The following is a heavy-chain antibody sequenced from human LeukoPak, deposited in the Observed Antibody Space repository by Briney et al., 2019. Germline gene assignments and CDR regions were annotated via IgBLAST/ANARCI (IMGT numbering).Heavy chain of an antibody. CDR1: GYSFTSYW. J-gene: IGHJ6*03. CDR2: IYPGDSDT. V-gene: IGHV5-51*01. Sequence: GESLKISCKGSGYSFTSYWIGWVRQMPGKGLEWMGIIYPGDSDTRYSPSFQGQVTISADKSISTAYLQWSSLKASDTAMYYCARRYCSGGSCYNYMDVCGKGTTATVSS. D-gene: IGHD2-15*01. CDR3: ARRYCSGGSCYNYMDV.